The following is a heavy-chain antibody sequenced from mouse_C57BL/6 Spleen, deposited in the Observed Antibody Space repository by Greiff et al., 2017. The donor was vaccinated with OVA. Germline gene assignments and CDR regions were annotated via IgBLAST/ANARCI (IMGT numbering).Heavy chain of an antibody. V-gene: IGHV1-82*01. J-gene: IGHJ2*01. CDR1: GYAFSSSW. CDR3: QRAFDY. Sequence: QVHVKQSGPELVKPGASVKISCKASGYAFSSSWMNWVKQRPGKGLEWIGRIYPGDGDTNYNGKFKGKATLTADKSSSTAYMQLSSLTSEDSAVYFCQRAFDYWGQGTTLTVSS. D-gene: IGHD3-3*01. CDR2: IYPGDGDT.